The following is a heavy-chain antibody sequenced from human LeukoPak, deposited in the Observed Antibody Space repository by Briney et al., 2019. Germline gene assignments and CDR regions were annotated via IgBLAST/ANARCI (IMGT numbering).Heavy chain of an antibody. Sequence: GGSLRLSCAASGFIFRSHWMSWVRQAPGRGLEWVAHIKQDGSEKHYVDPVEGRFTLSRDDAKNSLYLQMNSLRVDDTAVYYCARGPNYGDRVDYFDYWGQGTLVTVSS. CDR2: IKQDGSEK. V-gene: IGHV3-7*01. CDR3: ARGPNYGDRVDYFDY. CDR1: GFIFRSHW. D-gene: IGHD4-17*01. J-gene: IGHJ4*02.